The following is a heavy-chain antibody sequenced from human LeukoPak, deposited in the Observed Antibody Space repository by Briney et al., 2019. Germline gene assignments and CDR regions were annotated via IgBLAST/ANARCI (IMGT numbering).Heavy chain of an antibody. CDR2: MNPNSGNT. CDR1: GYTFTSYD. Sequence: ASVKVSCKASGYTFTSYDINWVRRATGQGLEWMGWMNPNSGNTGYAQKFQGRVTMTRNTSISTAYMELSSLRSEDTAVYYCARGISLRWPQQAKRPRIYYYGMDVWGQGTTVTVSS. V-gene: IGHV1-8*01. D-gene: IGHD4-23*01. J-gene: IGHJ6*02. CDR3: ARGISLRWPQQAKRPRIYYYGMDV.